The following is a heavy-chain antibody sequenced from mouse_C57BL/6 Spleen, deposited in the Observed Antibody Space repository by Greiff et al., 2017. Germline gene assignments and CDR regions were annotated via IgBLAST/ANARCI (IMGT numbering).Heavy chain of an antibody. CDR2: INPNNGGT. Sequence: EVQLQQPGPELVKPGASVKISCKASGYTFTDYYMNWVKQSHGKSLEWIGDINPNNGGTSYNQKFKGKATLTVAKSSSTAYMALRILTSEDSAVYYCARFPYYYGSHFDYWGQGTTLTVSS. CDR1: GYTFTDYY. V-gene: IGHV1-26*01. J-gene: IGHJ2*01. CDR3: ARFPYYYGSHFDY. D-gene: IGHD1-1*01.